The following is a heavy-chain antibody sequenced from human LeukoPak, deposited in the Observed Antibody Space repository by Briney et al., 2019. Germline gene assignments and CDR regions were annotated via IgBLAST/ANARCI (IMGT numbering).Heavy chain of an antibody. CDR2: IYTNGNT. Sequence: PSETLSLTCSVSGVSINTGSHYWTWIRQPAGKGLEWIGRIYTNGNTDYNPSLESRVTISLDTSKNQFSLSLSSVTAADTAVYYCARPIRNWGQGTLVIVSS. J-gene: IGHJ4*02. CDR1: GVSINTGSHY. V-gene: IGHV4-61*02. CDR3: ARPIRN.